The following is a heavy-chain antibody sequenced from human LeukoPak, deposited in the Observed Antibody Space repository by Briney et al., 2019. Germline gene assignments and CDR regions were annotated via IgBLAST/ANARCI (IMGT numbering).Heavy chain of an antibody. CDR3: ARSEYSGYES. Sequence: SETLSLTCTVSGGSISSYYWSWIRQPPGKGLEWIGYIYCSGSTNYNPSLKSRVTISVDTSKNQFSLKLSSVTAADTAVYYCARSEYSGYESWGQGTLVTVSS. J-gene: IGHJ4*02. V-gene: IGHV4-59*01. CDR1: GGSISSYY. CDR2: IYCSGST. D-gene: IGHD5-12*01.